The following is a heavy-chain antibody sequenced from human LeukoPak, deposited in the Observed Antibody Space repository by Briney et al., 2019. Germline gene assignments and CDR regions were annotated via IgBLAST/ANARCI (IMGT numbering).Heavy chain of an antibody. V-gene: IGHV3-30*04. J-gene: IGHJ4*02. Sequence: PGGSLRLSCAASGFTFSSYAMHWVRQAPGKGLEWVAVISYDGSNKYYADSVKGRFTISRDNSKNTLYLQMNSLRAEDTAVYYCARERGEEGWDLFDYWGQGTLVTVSS. CDR3: ARERGEEGWDLFDY. CDR2: ISYDGSNK. D-gene: IGHD6-19*01. CDR1: GFTFSSYA.